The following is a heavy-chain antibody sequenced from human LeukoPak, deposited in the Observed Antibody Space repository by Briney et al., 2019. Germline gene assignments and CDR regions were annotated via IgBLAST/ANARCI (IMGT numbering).Heavy chain of an antibody. Sequence: ASVKVSCKASGYTFTSYDINWVRQAPGQGLEWLGRIDPNSGGTSYAHNFQGRVTMTRDTSISTAYMDLSSLRSDDTAVYYCARDSRVSGDYWGQGTLVTVSS. J-gene: IGHJ4*02. V-gene: IGHV1-2*06. CDR3: ARDSRVSGDY. D-gene: IGHD2-2*01. CDR2: IDPNSGGT. CDR1: GYTFTSYD.